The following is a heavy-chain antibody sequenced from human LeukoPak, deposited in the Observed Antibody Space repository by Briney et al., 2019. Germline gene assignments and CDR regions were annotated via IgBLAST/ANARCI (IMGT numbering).Heavy chain of an antibody. J-gene: IGHJ6*02. Sequence: PGGSLRLSCAASGFTFSDYYMSWIRQAPGKGLEWVSYISSSGSTIYYADSVKGRFTIPRDNAKNSLYLQMNSLRAEDTAVYYCARGYARSVYYYYGVDVWGQGTTVTVSS. CDR2: ISSSGSTI. CDR1: GFTFSDYY. CDR3: ARGYARSVYYYYGVDV. D-gene: IGHD2-15*01. V-gene: IGHV3-11*01.